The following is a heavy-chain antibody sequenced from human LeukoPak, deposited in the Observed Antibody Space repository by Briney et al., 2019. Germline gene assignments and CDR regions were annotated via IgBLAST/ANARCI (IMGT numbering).Heavy chain of an antibody. CDR1: GFTVSSNY. Sequence: GGSLRLSCAAFGFTVSSNYMSWVRQAPGKGLEWVSVIYSGGSTYYADSVKGRFTISRDNSKNTVYLQMNSLRAEDTAVYYCARLKCSGGSCYSERYYFDYWSQGTLVTVSS. D-gene: IGHD2-15*01. CDR3: ARLKCSGGSCYSERYYFDY. J-gene: IGHJ4*02. V-gene: IGHV3-66*04. CDR2: IYSGGST.